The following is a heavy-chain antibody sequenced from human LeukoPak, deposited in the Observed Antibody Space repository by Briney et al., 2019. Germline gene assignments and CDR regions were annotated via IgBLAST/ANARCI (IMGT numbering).Heavy chain of an antibody. CDR3: ARERFIGGNSYGLDV. V-gene: IGHV1-69*13. Sequence: SVKVSCKASGGTFSSYAISWVRQAPGQGLEWMGGIIPIFGTANYAQKFQGRVTIIADESTSTAYMELSSLRSEDTAVYYCARERFIGGNSYGLDVWGQGTTVTVSS. CDR1: GGTFSSYA. J-gene: IGHJ6*02. CDR2: IIPIFGTA. D-gene: IGHD5-18*01.